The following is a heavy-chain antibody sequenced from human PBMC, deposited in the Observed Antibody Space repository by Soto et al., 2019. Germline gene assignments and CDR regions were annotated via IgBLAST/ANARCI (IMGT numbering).Heavy chain of an antibody. CDR2: IYYSGST. Sequence: SETLSLTCTVSGGSISSGDYYWSWIRQPPGKVFDWIGYIYYSGSTYYNPSLKSRVIISVDTSKFQFSLKLSSVTAADTAVYYCAVQYYDFWSGPTNFDYWGQGTLVTVSS. CDR3: AVQYYDFWSGPTNFDY. V-gene: IGHV4-30-4*01. CDR1: GGSISSGDYY. D-gene: IGHD3-3*01. J-gene: IGHJ4*02.